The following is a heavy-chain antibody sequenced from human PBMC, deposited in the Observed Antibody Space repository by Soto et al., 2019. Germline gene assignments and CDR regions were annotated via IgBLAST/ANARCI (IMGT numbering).Heavy chain of an antibody. CDR1: GFTVSSYG. D-gene: IGHD1-26*01. CDR2: IRSDGDTT. Sequence: EMQVLESGGGLVQPGGSLRLSCAASGFTVSSYGMNWVRQAPGKGLEWVSGIRSDGDTTYNADSVKGRFTVSRDTSKNTVDLQMNSLRADDTAVYYCAKGKGVGATPDGANCWGQGTLVTVSS. V-gene: IGHV3-23*01. CDR3: AKGKGVGATPDGANC. J-gene: IGHJ4*02.